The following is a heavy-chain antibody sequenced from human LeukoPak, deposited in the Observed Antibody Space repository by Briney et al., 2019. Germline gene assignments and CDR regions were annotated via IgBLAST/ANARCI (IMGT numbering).Heavy chain of an antibody. CDR3: ARQKEVSGFAVLNY. D-gene: IGHD3-10*01. CDR1: GYTFTSYD. J-gene: IGHJ4*02. Sequence: ASVKVSCKASGYTFTSYDINWVRQATGQGLEWMGWMNPNSGNTGYAQKFQGRVTMTRNTSISTAYMELSSLRSEDTAVYYCARQKEVSGFAVLNYWGQGTLVTVSS. CDR2: MNPNSGNT. V-gene: IGHV1-8*01.